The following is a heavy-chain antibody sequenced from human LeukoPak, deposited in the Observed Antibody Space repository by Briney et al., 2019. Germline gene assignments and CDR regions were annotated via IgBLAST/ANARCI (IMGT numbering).Heavy chain of an antibody. D-gene: IGHD6-13*01. CDR2: FDPEDGET. V-gene: IGHV1-24*01. J-gene: IGHJ4*02. CDR3: ATGQQLEYYFDY. Sequence: GASVKVSCKVSGYTLTELSMHWVRQAPGKGLEWMGGFDPEDGETIYAQKFQGRVTMTEDTSTDTAYMELSSLRSEDTAVYYCATGQQLEYYFDYWGQGTLVTVSS. CDR1: GYTLTELS.